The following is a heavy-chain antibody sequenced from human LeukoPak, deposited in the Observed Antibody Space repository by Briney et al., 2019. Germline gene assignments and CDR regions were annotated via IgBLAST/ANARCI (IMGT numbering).Heavy chain of an antibody. CDR3: ASEGSTRGFDP. V-gene: IGHV1-2*02. CDR1: GYTFTGYY. CDR2: SNPNSGGT. J-gene: IGHJ5*02. D-gene: IGHD2-2*01. Sequence: ASVKVSCKASGYTFTGYYMHWVRQAPGQGMEGVGWSNPNSGGTNYAQKFQGRVTMTRDTSISTAYMELSRLRSDDTAVYYCASEGSTRGFDPWGQGTLVTVSS.